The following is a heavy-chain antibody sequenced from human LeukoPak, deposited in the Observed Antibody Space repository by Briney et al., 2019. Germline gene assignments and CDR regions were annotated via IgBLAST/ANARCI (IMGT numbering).Heavy chain of an antibody. CDR3: ARDGSFDTATGPKGLDY. CDR1: GFTFSSYW. V-gene: IGHV3-74*01. D-gene: IGHD5-18*01. CDR2: INSDGSST. J-gene: IGHJ4*02. Sequence: GGSLRLSCAASGFTFSSYWMHWVRQAPGKGLVWVSRINSDGSSTSYADSVKGRFTISRDNAKNTLYLQMNSLRAEDTAVYYCARDGSFDTATGPKGLDYWGQGTLVTVSS.